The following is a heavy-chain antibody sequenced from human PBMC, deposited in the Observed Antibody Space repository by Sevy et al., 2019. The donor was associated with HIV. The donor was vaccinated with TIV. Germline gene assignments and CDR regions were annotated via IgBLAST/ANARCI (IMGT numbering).Heavy chain of an antibody. Sequence: GGSLRLSCAASGFTFDDYTMHWVRQAPGKGLEWVSLISWDGGSTYYADSVKGRFTISRANSKNSLYLQKNRLRPEDTALYYCAKDTGCGASTRLILYDAFDIWGQGTMVTVSS. D-gene: IGHD2-8*02. CDR2: ISWDGGST. V-gene: IGHV3-43*01. J-gene: IGHJ3*02. CDR3: AKDTGCGASTRLILYDAFDI. CDR1: GFTFDDYT.